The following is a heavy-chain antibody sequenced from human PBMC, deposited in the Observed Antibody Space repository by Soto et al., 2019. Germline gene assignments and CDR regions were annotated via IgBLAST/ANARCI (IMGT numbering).Heavy chain of an antibody. J-gene: IGHJ4*02. CDR2: INHSGST. V-gene: IGHV4-34*01. D-gene: IGHD7-27*01. CDR3: ARRFGNWDFDY. CDR1: GGSFSGYY. Sequence: SETLSLTCAVYGGSFSGYYWSWIRQPPGKGLEWIGEINHSGSTNYNPSLKSRVTISVDTSKNQFSLKLSSVTAADTAVYYCARRFGNWDFDYWGQGTLVTVSS.